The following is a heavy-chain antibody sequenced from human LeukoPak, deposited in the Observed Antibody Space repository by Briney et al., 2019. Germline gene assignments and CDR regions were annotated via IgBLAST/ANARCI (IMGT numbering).Heavy chain of an antibody. CDR2: IYPGASDT. CDR3: ARRLSSGRYNWFDP. Sequence: ESLKISCRGSGYSFTNYWIGWVRQMPGKGLEWMGIIYPGASDTTYSPSFQGQVTISADKSISTAYLQWSSLKASDTAMYYCARRLSSGRYNWFDPWGQGTLVTVSS. CDR1: GYSFTNYW. V-gene: IGHV5-51*01. J-gene: IGHJ5*02. D-gene: IGHD6-19*01.